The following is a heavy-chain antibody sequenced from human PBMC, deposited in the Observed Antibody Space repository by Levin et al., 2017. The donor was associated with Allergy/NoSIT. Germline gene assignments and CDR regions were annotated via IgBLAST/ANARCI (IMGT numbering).Heavy chain of an antibody. Sequence: SETLSLTCAVYGGSFSGYYWSWIRQPPGKGLEWIGEINHSGSTNYNPSLKSRVTISVDTSKNQFSLKLSSVTAADTAVYYCARGVPAPARWYRFDYWGQGTLVTVSS. CDR1: GGSFSGYY. V-gene: IGHV4-34*01. CDR2: INHSGST. CDR3: ARGVPAPARWYRFDY. D-gene: IGHD4-23*01. J-gene: IGHJ4*02.